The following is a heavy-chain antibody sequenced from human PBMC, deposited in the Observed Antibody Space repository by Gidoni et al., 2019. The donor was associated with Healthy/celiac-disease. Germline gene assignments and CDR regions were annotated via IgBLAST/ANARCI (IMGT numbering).Heavy chain of an antibody. V-gene: IGHV3-30*18. CDR1: GFPFSTYG. CDR3: AKDQGGTTYLMDV. Sequence: QVHLVESGGGVVQPGRSLRLSCAASGFPFSTYGMHWVRQAPGKGLEWVAVISHEGSNKYYADSVKGRFTISRDNSKNTLYLQMNSLRAEDTAVYYCAKDQGGTTYLMDVWGKGTTVTVSS. CDR2: ISHEGSNK. D-gene: IGHD1-1*01. J-gene: IGHJ6*04.